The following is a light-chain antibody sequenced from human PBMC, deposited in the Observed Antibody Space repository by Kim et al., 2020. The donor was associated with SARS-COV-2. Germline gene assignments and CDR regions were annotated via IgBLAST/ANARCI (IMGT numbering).Light chain of an antibody. J-gene: IGLJ1*01. CDR1: SSDVGNYNR. Sequence: QSALTQPPSVSGSPGQSVTLSCTGTSSDVGNYNRVSWYQQSPDTAPKLMIFEVNNRPSGVPDRFSGSKSGNTASLIISGLQAEDEADYYCSSYTSSSTYVFGAGTKVTV. CDR2: EVN. CDR3: SSYTSSSTYV. V-gene: IGLV2-18*02.